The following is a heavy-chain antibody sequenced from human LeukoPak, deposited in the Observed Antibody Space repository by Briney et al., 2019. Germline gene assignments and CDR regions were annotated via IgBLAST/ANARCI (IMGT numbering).Heavy chain of an antibody. CDR2: ISAYNGNT. CDR3: ATAGYYDSSGYFDY. J-gene: IGHJ4*02. D-gene: IGHD3-22*01. CDR1: GYTFTSYG. V-gene: IGHV1-18*01. Sequence: GASVKVSCKASGYTFTSYGISWVRQAPGQGLEWMGWISAYNGNTNYAQKLQGRVTMTEDTSTDTAYMELSSLRSEDTAVYYCATAGYYDSSGYFDYWGQGTLVTVSS.